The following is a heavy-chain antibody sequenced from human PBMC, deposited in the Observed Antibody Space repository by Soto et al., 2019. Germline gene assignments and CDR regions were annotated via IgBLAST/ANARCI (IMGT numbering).Heavy chain of an antibody. CDR2: INAGNGNT. CDR1: GYXFKSYA. D-gene: IGHD2-21*02. V-gene: IGHV1-3*01. CDR3: ARGGDIVVVTAPLDY. Sequence: ASVKVSCKASGYXFKSYAMHWVRQAPGQRLEWMGWINAGNGNTKYSQKFLGRATMTRDTSTGTLYMELSSLRSEDTAVYYCARGGDIVVVTAPLDYWGQGTLVTVSS. J-gene: IGHJ4*02.